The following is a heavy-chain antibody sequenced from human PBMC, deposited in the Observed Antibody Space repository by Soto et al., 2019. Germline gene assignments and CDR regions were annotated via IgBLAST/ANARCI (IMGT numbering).Heavy chain of an antibody. CDR2: IYYSGST. J-gene: IGHJ5*02. CDR1: GGSISSYY. V-gene: IGHV4-59*01. D-gene: IGHD2-2*02. CDR3: ARDLGVPAAIHGSYNWFDP. Sequence: PSETLSLTCTVSGGSISSYYWSWIRQPPGKGLEWIGYIYYSGSTNYNPSLKSRVTISVDTSKNQFSLKLSSVTAADTAVYYCARDLGVPAAIHGSYNWFDPWGQGTLVTVS.